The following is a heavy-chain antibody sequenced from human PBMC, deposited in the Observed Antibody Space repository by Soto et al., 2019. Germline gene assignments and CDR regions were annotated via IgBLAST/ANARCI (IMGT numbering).Heavy chain of an antibody. CDR3: ARYIFGQGFKA. V-gene: IGHV1-8*01. CDR1: GDTFTNFD. J-gene: IGHJ5*02. CDR2: MRADSGHS. Sequence: QVQLVQPGTEVRKPWASVKVSCETSGDTFTNFDLNGVGQASGQGREGIGGMRADSGHSGHARKFQGRVSMTRDTSRRTAYLEVSSLRAADTAVYYCARYIFGQGFKAWGQGTLVFVSS. D-gene: IGHD3-3*02.